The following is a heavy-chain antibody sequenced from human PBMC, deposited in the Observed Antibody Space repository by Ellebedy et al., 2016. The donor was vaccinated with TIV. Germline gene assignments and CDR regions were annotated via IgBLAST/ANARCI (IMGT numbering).Heavy chain of an antibody. D-gene: IGHD3-22*01. CDR2: ISSSGSTI. CDR3: ARDIPYYDSSGYYFWFDP. CDR1: GFTFSSYE. Sequence: GESLKISCAASGFTFSSYEMNWVRQAPGKGLEWVSYISSSGSTIYYADSVKGRFTISRDNAKNSLYLQMNSLRAEDTAVYYCARDIPYYDSSGYYFWFDPWGQGTLVTVSS. V-gene: IGHV3-48*03. J-gene: IGHJ5*02.